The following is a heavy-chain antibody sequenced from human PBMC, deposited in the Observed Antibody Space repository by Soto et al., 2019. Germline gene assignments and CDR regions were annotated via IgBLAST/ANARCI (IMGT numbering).Heavy chain of an antibody. CDR1: GFTSNNAW. Sequence: EVQLVESGGDLVKPGGSLRLSCAASGFTSNNAWMSWVRQAPGKGLEWVGRVKSKTEGGTTDYAAPVKGRFTMSRDDSENTLSIQMNSLKTEDTAVYYCVANYGSGSCPYWGQGTLVTVSS. D-gene: IGHD3-10*01. CDR2: VKSKTEGGTT. J-gene: IGHJ4*02. CDR3: VANYGSGSCPY. V-gene: IGHV3-15*01.